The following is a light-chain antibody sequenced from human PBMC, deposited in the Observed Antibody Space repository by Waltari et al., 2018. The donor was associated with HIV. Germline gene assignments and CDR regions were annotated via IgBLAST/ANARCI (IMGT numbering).Light chain of an antibody. V-gene: IGKV4-1*01. J-gene: IGKJ4*01. Sequence: DIVMTQSPDSLAVSLGETVSINCKSSRTVLYHSDNKNYLAWYQQKPGQAPRVLSSWASTRAVMDPPSIPALGVPERFSGSGSGTNFTLTISGLQEDDVAIYYCQQYYSLPPTFGGGTRVERK. CDR1: RTVLYHSDNKNY. CDR2: WAS. CDR3: QQYYSLPPT.